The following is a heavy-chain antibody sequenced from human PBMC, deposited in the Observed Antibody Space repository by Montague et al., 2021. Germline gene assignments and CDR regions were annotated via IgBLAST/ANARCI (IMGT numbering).Heavy chain of an antibody. CDR2: VSHGGGT. CDR1: RSLINSDYY. Sequence: SETLSLTCTVSRSLINSDYYWGWIRQPPGKGLVWMGSVSHGGGTYYNTSPHSRVTISVDTTNNHFSLKLSSVTAADTAMYYCARERDRYYYMDIWGKGTTITVSS. V-gene: IGHV4-38-2*02. CDR3: ARERDRYYYMDI. J-gene: IGHJ6*03.